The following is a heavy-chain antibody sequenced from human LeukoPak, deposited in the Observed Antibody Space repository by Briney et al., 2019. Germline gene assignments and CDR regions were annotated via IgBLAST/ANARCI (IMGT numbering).Heavy chain of an antibody. CDR2: MSFDGNNK. CDR3: ARDLMITFGGVIPQQGTFDY. CDR1: EFTLSKFS. Sequence: GGSLRLSCAASEFTLSKFSMHWVRQAPGKGLEWVAVMSFDGNNKYYADSVKGRFTISRDNAKNSLYLQMNSLRAEDTAVYYCARDLMITFGGVIPQQGTFDYWGQGTLVTVSS. D-gene: IGHD3-16*01. V-gene: IGHV3-30*04. J-gene: IGHJ4*02.